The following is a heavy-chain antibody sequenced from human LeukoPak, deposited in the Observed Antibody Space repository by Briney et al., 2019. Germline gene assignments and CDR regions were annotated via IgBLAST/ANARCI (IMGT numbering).Heavy chain of an antibody. CDR3: ARGTPIAAAGTGSVSDF. V-gene: IGHV3-21*01. CDR1: GFSFSGYG. CDR2: ISSSGIYT. J-gene: IGHJ4*02. D-gene: IGHD6-13*01. Sequence: PGGSLRLSCAASGFSFSGYGMNWVRQAPGKGLEWVSSISSSGIYTYYADSVKGRFTISRDNAKNSLYLQMNSLRAEDTAVYYCARGTPIAAAGTGSVSDFWGQGTLVTVSS.